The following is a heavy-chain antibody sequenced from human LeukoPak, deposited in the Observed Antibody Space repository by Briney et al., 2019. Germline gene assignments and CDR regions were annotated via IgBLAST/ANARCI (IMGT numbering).Heavy chain of an antibody. CDR1: GGSFNNYY. CDR3: TRERGATDY. J-gene: IGHJ4*02. V-gene: IGHV4-59*12. CDR2: IYDSGDT. Sequence: SETLSLTCSVSGGSFNNYYWGWIRQSPGKGLEWIAYIYDSGDTNYNPSLKSRVTISVDRSKNQFSLKLSSVTAADTAVYYCTRERGATDYWGQGTLVTVSS. D-gene: IGHD5-12*01.